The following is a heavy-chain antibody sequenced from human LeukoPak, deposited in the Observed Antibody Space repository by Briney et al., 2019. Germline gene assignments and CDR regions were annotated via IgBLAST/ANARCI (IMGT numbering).Heavy chain of an antibody. Sequence: ASVKVSCKASGYTFTSYGISWVRQAPGQGLKWMGWISAYNGNTDYAQKLQGRVTMTTDTSTSTAYMELRSLRSDDAAVYYCASSKRAEFLEWLTPLDYWGQGTLVTVSS. D-gene: IGHD3-3*01. CDR2: ISAYNGNT. J-gene: IGHJ4*02. V-gene: IGHV1-18*01. CDR3: ASSKRAEFLEWLTPLDY. CDR1: GYTFTSYG.